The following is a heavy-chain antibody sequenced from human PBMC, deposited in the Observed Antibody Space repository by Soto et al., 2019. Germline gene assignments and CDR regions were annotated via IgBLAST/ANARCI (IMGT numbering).Heavy chain of an antibody. V-gene: IGHV3-23*01. CDR1: GFTFSSYA. Sequence: VQLLESGGGLVQPGGSLRLSGAASGFTFSSYAMSWVRQAPGKGLEWVSAISGSGGSTYYADSVKGRFTISRDNSKNTLYLQMNSLRAEDTAVYYCAKPIYYYGSGSPFDPWGQGTLVTVSS. CDR3: AKPIYYYGSGSPFDP. CDR2: ISGSGGST. J-gene: IGHJ5*02. D-gene: IGHD3-10*01.